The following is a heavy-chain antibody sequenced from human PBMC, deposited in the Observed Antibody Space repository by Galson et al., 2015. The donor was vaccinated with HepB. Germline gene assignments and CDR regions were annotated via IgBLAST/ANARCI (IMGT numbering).Heavy chain of an antibody. Sequence: SLRLSCAASGFTFSSYAMHWVRQAPGKGLEWVAVISYDGSNKYYADSVKGRFTISRDNSKDTLYLQMNSLRAEDTAVYYCARDLGISYGSGSYYRGDGMDVWGQGTTVTVSS. CDR2: ISYDGSNK. V-gene: IGHV3-30*04. CDR1: GFTFSSYA. J-gene: IGHJ6*02. D-gene: IGHD3-10*01. CDR3: ARDLGISYGSGSYYRGDGMDV.